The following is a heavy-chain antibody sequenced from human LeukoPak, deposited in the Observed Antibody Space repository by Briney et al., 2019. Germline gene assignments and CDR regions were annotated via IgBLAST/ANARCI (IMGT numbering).Heavy chain of an antibody. CDR3: ARDIITIFGVAAFDY. CDR1: GFTFKSYA. V-gene: IGHV3-23*01. J-gene: IGHJ4*02. D-gene: IGHD3-3*01. CDR2: ISGSGVKT. Sequence: GGSLRLSCSASGFTFKSYALSWVRQAPGKGLEWVSTISGSGVKTYYADAMKGRVTISRDNAKNSLYLQMNSLRAEDTAVYYCARDIITIFGVAAFDYWGQGTLVTVSS.